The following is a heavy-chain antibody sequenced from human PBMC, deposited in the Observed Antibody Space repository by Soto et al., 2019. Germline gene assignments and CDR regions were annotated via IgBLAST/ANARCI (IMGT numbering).Heavy chain of an antibody. CDR1: GFAFSSYA. CDR3: AKNYYVDW. CDR2: INTDGTT. J-gene: IGHJ4*02. V-gene: IGHV3-23*01. Sequence: EVQLLESGGGFLQPGGSLRLSCTASGFAFSSYAMSWVRQTSGKGLEWVSSINTDGTTYYTDYVRGRFTVCRDNSKNTLYLQMNSLRAEDSALYYCAKNYYVDWWGRGPLITVSS.